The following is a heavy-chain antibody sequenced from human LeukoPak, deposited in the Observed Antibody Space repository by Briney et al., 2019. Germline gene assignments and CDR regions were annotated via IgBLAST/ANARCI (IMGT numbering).Heavy chain of an antibody. V-gene: IGHV4-39*01. J-gene: IGHJ4*01. CDR1: GVSISSSSYY. D-gene: IGHD6-25*01. Sequence: SETLSLTCNVSGVSISSSSYYWGWIRQPPGKGLEWIGSIYSSGSTYYNSSLKSRVTISIDTPKNQVSLKMSSVTAADTALYYCAKSGGYGLIDYWGQGTLVTVSS. CDR2: IYSSGST. CDR3: AKSGGYGLIDY.